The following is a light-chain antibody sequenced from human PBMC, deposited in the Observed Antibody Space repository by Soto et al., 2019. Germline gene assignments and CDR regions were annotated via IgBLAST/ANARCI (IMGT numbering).Light chain of an antibody. Sequence: EIVLTQSPGTLSLSPGERATLSCRASQSVSSTYLAWYQQKPGQAPRLLIYGASSRATGIPDRFSGSGSGTDFTLSISILEPEDLAVYYCQQYGSSPGTFGQGTKVEIK. J-gene: IGKJ1*01. V-gene: IGKV3-20*01. CDR3: QQYGSSPGT. CDR1: QSVSSTY. CDR2: GAS.